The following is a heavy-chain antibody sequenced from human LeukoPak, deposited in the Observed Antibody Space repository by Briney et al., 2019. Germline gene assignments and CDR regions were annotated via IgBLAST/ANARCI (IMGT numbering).Heavy chain of an antibody. Sequence: ASVKVSCKASGYTFTGYYMHWVRQAPGQGLEWMGRINPNSGGTNYAQKLQGRVTMTRDTSISTAYMELSRLRSDDTAVYYCARDRHPLWFGDTRYNWFEPWGQGTLVTVSS. CDR1: GYTFTGYY. CDR2: INPNSGGT. V-gene: IGHV1-2*06. CDR3: ARDRHPLWFGDTRYNWFEP. D-gene: IGHD3-10*01. J-gene: IGHJ5*02.